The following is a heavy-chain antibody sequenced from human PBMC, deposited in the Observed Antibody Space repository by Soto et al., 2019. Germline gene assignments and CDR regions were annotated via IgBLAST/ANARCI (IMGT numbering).Heavy chain of an antibody. V-gene: IGHV1-3*01. J-gene: IGHJ4*02. CDR2: INAGNGNT. D-gene: IGHD3-10*01. Sequence: ASVKVSCKASGYTFTSYAMHWVRQAPGQRLEWMGWINAGNGNTKYSQKFQGRVTMTEDTSTDTAYMELSSLRSEDTAVYYCATDGHPKITMVRGVIIYWGQGTLVTVSS. CDR3: ATDGHPKITMVRGVIIY. CDR1: GYTFTSYA.